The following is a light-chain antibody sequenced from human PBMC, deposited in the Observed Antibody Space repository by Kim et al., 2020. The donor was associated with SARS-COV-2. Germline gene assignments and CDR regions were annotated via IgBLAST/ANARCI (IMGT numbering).Light chain of an antibody. CDR3: QRYDNWPLT. Sequence: EIVMTQSPATLSVSLGERATLSCTASQSVSTNLAWYQQKPGQAPRLLIYGASTRATGIPARFSGSGSGTEFTLTISSLQSEDFAVYYCQRYDNWPLTFDGGTKVDIK. CDR1: QSVSTN. CDR2: GAS. J-gene: IGKJ4*01. V-gene: IGKV3-15*01.